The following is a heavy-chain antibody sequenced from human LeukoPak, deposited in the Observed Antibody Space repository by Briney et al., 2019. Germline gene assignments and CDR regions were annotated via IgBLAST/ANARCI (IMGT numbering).Heavy chain of an antibody. CDR3: ARGPTTVTRAFDY. CDR2: IYHSGST. Sequence: PSETLSLTCAVSGGSISSSNWWSWVRQPPGKGLEWIGEIYHSGSTNYNPSLKSRVTISVDKSKNQFSLKPSSVTAADTAVYYCARGPTTVTRAFDYWGQGTLVTVSS. J-gene: IGHJ4*02. D-gene: IGHD4-17*01. CDR1: GGSISSSNW. V-gene: IGHV4-4*02.